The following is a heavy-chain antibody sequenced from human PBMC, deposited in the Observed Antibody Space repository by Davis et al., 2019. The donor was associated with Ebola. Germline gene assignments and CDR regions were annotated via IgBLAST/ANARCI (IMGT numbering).Heavy chain of an antibody. V-gene: IGHV4-31*03. CDR1: GGSISSGGYY. CDR2: IYYSGST. J-gene: IGHJ4*02. Sequence: LRLSCTVSGGSISSGGYYWSWIRQHPGKGLEWIGYIYYSGSTYYNPSLKSRVTISVDTSKNQFSLKLSSVTAADTAVYYCARDLDSSGYLGYWGQGTLVTVSS. CDR3: ARDLDSSGYLGY. D-gene: IGHD3-22*01.